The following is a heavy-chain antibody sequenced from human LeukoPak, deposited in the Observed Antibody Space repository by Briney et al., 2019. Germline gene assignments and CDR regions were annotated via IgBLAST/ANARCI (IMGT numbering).Heavy chain of an antibody. CDR1: GFTFSSYG. Sequence: GGSLRLSCAASGFTFSSYGMHWVRQAPGKGLEWVAFIRYDGSNKYYADSVKGRFTISRDNSKNTLYLQMNSLRAEDTAVYYCAKDSCSSTSCFLGYPDYWGQGTLVTVSS. D-gene: IGHD2-2*01. CDR3: AKDSCSSTSCFLGYPDY. V-gene: IGHV3-30*02. CDR2: IRYDGSNK. J-gene: IGHJ4*02.